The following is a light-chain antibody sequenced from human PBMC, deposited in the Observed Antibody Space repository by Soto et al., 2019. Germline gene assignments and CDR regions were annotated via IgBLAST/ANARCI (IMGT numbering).Light chain of an antibody. CDR2: LGS. CDR3: MQALQTAWT. V-gene: IGKV2-28*01. J-gene: IGKJ1*01. Sequence: DIVMTQSPLSLPVTPGEPASISCRSSQSLLHSNGYNYLDWYLQKPGQSPQLLIYLGSNRASGVPDRSSGSGSGTDFTLKISRVEAEDVGVYYCMQALQTAWTFGQGTKVDIK. CDR1: QSLLHSNGYNY.